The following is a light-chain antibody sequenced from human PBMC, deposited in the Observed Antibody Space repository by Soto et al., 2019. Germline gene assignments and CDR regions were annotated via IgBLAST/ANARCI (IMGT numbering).Light chain of an antibody. CDR2: DVS. J-gene: IGLJ2*01. V-gene: IGLV2-14*03. Sequence: QSALPQPASVSGSPGQSITISCTGTSSDVGGYKYVSWYQHHPGKAPRVMIYDVSNRPSGVSNRFSGSKSGNTASLTISGLQAEDEADYYCSSYTSSSTLVFGGGTKLTVL. CDR3: SSYTSSSTLV. CDR1: SSDVGGYKY.